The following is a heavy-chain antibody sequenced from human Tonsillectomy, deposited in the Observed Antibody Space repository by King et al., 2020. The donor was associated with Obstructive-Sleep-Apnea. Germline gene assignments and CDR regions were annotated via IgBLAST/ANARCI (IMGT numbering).Heavy chain of an antibody. V-gene: IGHV3-48*04. CDR2: ISSSSSTI. D-gene: IGHD6-19*01. CDR3: ARDSSGCDY. CDR1: GFTFSSYS. J-gene: IGHJ4*02. Sequence: QLVQSGGGLVQPGGSLRLSCAASGFTFSSYSMNWVRQAPGKGLEWVSYISSSSSTIYYADSVKGRFTISRDNAKNSLYLQMNSLRAEDTAVYYCARDSSGCDYWGQGTLVTVSS.